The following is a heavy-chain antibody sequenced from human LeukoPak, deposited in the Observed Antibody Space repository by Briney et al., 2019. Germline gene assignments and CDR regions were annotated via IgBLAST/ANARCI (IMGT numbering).Heavy chain of an antibody. D-gene: IGHD2-15*01. CDR1: GFTFSSYG. CDR2: VSYDGSDK. CDR3: ACNTVHGSGGSWSSIDS. Sequence: GGSLRLSCAASGFTFSSYGMHWVRQAPGKGLEWVAVVSYDGSDKYYPDSVKGRFTISRDNSQNTLYMEMNNLRAEDTAVYYCACNTVHGSGGSWSSIDSSGHGNLVTVSS. J-gene: IGHJ5*01. V-gene: IGHV3-30*03.